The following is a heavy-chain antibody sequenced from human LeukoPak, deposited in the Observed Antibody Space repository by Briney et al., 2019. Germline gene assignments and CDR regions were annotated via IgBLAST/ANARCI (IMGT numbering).Heavy chain of an antibody. J-gene: IGHJ4*02. Sequence: SETLSLTCTVSGGSISSYYWSWLRQPAGKGLEWIGRIYTSGSTNYNPSLKSRVTMSVDTSKNQFSLKLSSVTAADTAVYYCARTVVTGSIQLFDYWGQGTLVTVSS. CDR3: ARTVVTGSIQLFDY. V-gene: IGHV4-4*07. CDR1: GGSISSYY. D-gene: IGHD2-15*01. CDR2: IYTSGST.